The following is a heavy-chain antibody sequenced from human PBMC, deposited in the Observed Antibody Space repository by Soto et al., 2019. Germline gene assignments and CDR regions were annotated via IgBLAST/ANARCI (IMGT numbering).Heavy chain of an antibody. CDR1: GGSISSSNW. CDR3: ARDYYDILTGYSEPYYYYGMDV. CDR2: IYHSGST. V-gene: IGHV4-4*02. D-gene: IGHD3-9*01. Sequence: PSETLSLTCAVSGGSISSSNWWSWVRQPPGKGLEWIGEIYHSGSTNYNPSLKSRVTISVDKSKNQFSLKLSSVTAANTAVYYCARDYYDILTGYSEPYYYYGMDVWGQGTTVT. J-gene: IGHJ6*02.